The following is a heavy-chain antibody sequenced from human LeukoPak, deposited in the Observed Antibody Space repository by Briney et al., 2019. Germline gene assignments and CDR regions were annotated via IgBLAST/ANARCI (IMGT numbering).Heavy chain of an antibody. D-gene: IGHD6-19*01. V-gene: IGHV3-74*01. Sequence: GGSLRLSCAASGFTLSSFWMHWVRQAPGKGLVWVSRINGDGSSTSYADSVKGRFTISRDNAENTVYLQMNSLRAEDTAVYYCARDHVRAVAGKYYYYGMDVWGQGTTVTVSS. CDR2: INGDGSST. CDR1: GFTLSSFW. CDR3: ARDHVRAVAGKYYYYGMDV. J-gene: IGHJ6*02.